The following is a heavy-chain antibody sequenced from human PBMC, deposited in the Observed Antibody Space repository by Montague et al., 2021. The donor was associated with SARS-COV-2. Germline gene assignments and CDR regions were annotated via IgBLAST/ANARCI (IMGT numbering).Heavy chain of an antibody. D-gene: IGHD3-10*01. J-gene: IGHJ6*02. CDR3: GLGRGFAVGNHYYYSYGLDV. V-gene: IGHV4-39*07. CDR2: ISYSGST. CDR1: GGSIRSSSHF. Sequence: SETLSLTCTVSGGSIRSSSHFWGWFRQPPGQRLEWIGTISYSGSTYYSPPLKSRVIISADTSKNQFSLNLRSVTAADTAVYFCGLGRGFAVGNHYYYSYGLDVWGQGTTVTVS.